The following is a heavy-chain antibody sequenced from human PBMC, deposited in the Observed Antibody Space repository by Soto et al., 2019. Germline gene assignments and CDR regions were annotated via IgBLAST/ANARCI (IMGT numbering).Heavy chain of an antibody. CDR3: ARHNRYSSTWFEGWFDP. CDR2: IHPGDSDT. J-gene: IGHJ5*02. V-gene: IGHV5-51*01. Sequence: GESLKISCQGSGYSFTNYWVGWVRQIPGRGLDWMGIIHPGDSDTRYSPFFQGQVTISADKSISTAYLQWSSLKASDTAMYYCARHNRYSSTWFEGWFDPWGQGTLVTVSS. CDR1: GYSFTNYW. D-gene: IGHD6-13*01.